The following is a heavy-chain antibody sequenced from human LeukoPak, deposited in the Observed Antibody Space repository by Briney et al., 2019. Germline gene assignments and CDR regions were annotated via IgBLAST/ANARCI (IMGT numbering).Heavy chain of an antibody. D-gene: IGHD2-15*01. CDR2: IKQDGSEK. CDR1: GFTFSSYW. Sequence: PGGSLRLSCAASGFTFSSYWMSWVRQAPGKGLEWVANIKQDGSEKYYVDSVKGRFTISRDNAKNSLYLQMNSLRAEDTAVYYCARGRGYCSGGSCYSVFDYWGQGTLVTVSS. J-gene: IGHJ4*02. CDR3: ARGRGYCSGGSCYSVFDY. V-gene: IGHV3-7*01.